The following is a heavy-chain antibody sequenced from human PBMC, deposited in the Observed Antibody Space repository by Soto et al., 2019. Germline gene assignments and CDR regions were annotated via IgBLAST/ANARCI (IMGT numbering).Heavy chain of an antibody. V-gene: IGHV3-33*01. CDR2: IWYDGSNK. CDR3: ARDRRGYSYGPLFDY. CDR1: GFTFSSYG. Sequence: QVQLVESGGGVVQPGRSLRLSCAASGFTFSSYGMHWVRQAPGKGLEWVAVIWYDGSNKYYADSVKGRFTISRDNSKNTLYLQMNSLRAEDTAVYYCARDRRGYSYGPLFDYWGQGTLFTVSS. J-gene: IGHJ4*02. D-gene: IGHD5-18*01.